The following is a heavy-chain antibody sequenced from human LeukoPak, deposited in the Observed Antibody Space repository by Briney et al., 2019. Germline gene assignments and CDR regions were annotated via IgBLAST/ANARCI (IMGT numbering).Heavy chain of an antibody. CDR3: ARDGTSADDY. J-gene: IGHJ4*02. CDR1: GYTFSNFG. D-gene: IGHD1-26*01. Sequence: ASVKVSFKTSGYTFSNFGINWVRQAPGQGLEWMGWIGGNNDNPNYGQKFQGRFTVTTDSSTSTAYMELRNLTFDDTAVYYCARDGTSADDYWGQGTLVTVSS. V-gene: IGHV1-18*01. CDR2: IGGNNDNP.